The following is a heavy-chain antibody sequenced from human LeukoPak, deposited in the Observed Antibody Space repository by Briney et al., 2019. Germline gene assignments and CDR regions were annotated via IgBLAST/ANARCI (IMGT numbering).Heavy chain of an antibody. CDR2: ISSSSSTI. D-gene: IGHD2-2*01. Sequence: SGGSLRLSCAASGFTFSSYSMNWVRQAPGKGLEWVSYISSSSSTIYYADSVRGRFTISRDNAKNSLYLQMNSLRAEDTAVYYCATEFRQEPDCSSTSCYPNWFDTWGQGTLVTVSS. V-gene: IGHV3-48*01. CDR3: ATEFRQEPDCSSTSCYPNWFDT. CDR1: GFTFSSYS. J-gene: IGHJ5*02.